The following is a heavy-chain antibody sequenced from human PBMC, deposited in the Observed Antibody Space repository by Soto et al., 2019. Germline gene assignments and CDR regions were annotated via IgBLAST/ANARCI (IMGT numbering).Heavy chain of an antibody. D-gene: IGHD4-17*01. V-gene: IGHV4-39*01. CDR2: IFYSGSS. J-gene: IGHJ3*02. CDR3: ARTGGDYDMDAFHI. CDR1: GGSISSSHYY. Sequence: QLQLQESGPGLVKPSETLSLTCTVSGGSISSSHYYWGWIRQPPGKGLEWIGTIFYSGSSYYNPTLKSRVTISVDTSKNQFSLKLNSMTAADTAVYYCARTGGDYDMDAFHIWGQGTMVTVSS.